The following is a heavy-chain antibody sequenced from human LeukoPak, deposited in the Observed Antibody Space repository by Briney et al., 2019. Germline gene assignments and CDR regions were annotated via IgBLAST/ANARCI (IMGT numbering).Heavy chain of an antibody. CDR1: GYTFTGYY. D-gene: IGHD1-26*01. Sequence: ASVKVSCKASGYTFTGYYMHWVRQAPGQGLEWMGWINPNSGGTNYAQKFQGRVTMTRDTSISTAYMELGRLRSDDTAVYYCARVFGSSARQLLFDPWGQGTLVTVSS. J-gene: IGHJ5*02. CDR2: INPNSGGT. CDR3: ARVFGSSARQLLFDP. V-gene: IGHV1-2*02.